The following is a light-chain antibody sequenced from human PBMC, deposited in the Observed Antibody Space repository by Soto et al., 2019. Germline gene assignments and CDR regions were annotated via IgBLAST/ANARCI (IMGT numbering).Light chain of an antibody. J-gene: IGKJ2*01. CDR1: QSISSY. CDR2: APS. Sequence: DIQMTQSPSSLSASVGDRVTITCRASQSISSYLNWYQQKPGKAPKLLIDAPSSLQSGVPPRFGGSGSWTDFTLTISSLQPEDFANYYYQQSYSTPVTFGQGTKLEIK. CDR3: QQSYSTPVT. V-gene: IGKV1-39*01.